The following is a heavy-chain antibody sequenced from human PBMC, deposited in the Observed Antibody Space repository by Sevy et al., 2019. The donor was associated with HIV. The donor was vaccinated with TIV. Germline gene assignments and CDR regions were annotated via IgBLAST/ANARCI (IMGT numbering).Heavy chain of an antibody. Sequence: SETLSLTCTVSGGSISSYYWSWIRLPPGKGLEWIGYIYYSGSTNYNPSLKSRVTISVDTSKNQFSLKLSSVTAADTAVYYCARGILGYCSGGSCFGFDYWGQGTLVTVSS. CDR3: ARGILGYCSGGSCFGFDY. V-gene: IGHV4-59*01. D-gene: IGHD2-15*01. CDR2: IYYSGST. CDR1: GGSISSYY. J-gene: IGHJ4*02.